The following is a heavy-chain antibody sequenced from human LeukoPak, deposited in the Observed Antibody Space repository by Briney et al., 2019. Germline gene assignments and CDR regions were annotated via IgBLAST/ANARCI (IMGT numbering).Heavy chain of an antibody. V-gene: IGHV4-39*01. CDR1: GGSISSSSYY. J-gene: IGHJ4*02. D-gene: IGHD2-15*01. CDR2: IYYSGTT. Sequence: SETLSLTCTVSGGSISSSSYYWGWIHQPPGKGLEWIATIYYSGTTYYNPSLKSRVTISVDTSKNQFSLNLSSVTAADTAVYYCARRGSGSRGDFDYWGQGTLVTVSS. CDR3: ARRGSGSRGDFDY.